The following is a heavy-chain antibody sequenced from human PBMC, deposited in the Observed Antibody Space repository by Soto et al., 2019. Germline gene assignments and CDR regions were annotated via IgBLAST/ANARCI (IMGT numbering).Heavy chain of an antibody. CDR3: AREVRDTAVADFDY. CDR1: GFTFSSYS. Sequence: EVQLVESGGGLVQPGGSLRLSCAASGFTFSSYSMNWVRQAQGKGLEWLSYISSSISTMHYADSVKGRFTISRDNAKNSLYLQINSLRDEDTAVYYCAREVRDTAVADFDYWGQGTLVTVSS. CDR2: ISSSISTM. V-gene: IGHV3-48*02. D-gene: IGHD5-18*01. J-gene: IGHJ4*02.